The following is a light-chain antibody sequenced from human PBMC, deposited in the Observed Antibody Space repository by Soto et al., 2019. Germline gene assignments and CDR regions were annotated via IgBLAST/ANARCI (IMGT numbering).Light chain of an antibody. Sequence: QSALTQPASVSGSPGQSITISCAGTSSDVGGYNYVSWYQQHPGKAPKLMIHEVSNRPSGVSSRFSGSKSDNTASLTISGLQAEDEADYYCSSYTSSNTYVFGTGTKLTVL. J-gene: IGLJ1*01. CDR3: SSYTSSNTYV. CDR1: SSDVGGYNY. V-gene: IGLV2-14*01. CDR2: EVS.